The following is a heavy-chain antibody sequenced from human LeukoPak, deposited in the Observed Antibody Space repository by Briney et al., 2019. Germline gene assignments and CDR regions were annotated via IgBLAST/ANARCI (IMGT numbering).Heavy chain of an antibody. Sequence: GGSLRLSCAASGFTFDGYAMNWVRQAPGKGLEWVSGINWNGGSTYYRDSVKGRFTISRDNAKNCLYLQMNSLRAEDTALYYCARVKGSGYRNSIDYWGQGTLVTVSS. CDR1: GFTFDGYA. CDR3: ARVKGSGYRNSIDY. V-gene: IGHV3-20*04. J-gene: IGHJ4*02. D-gene: IGHD3-3*01. CDR2: INWNGGST.